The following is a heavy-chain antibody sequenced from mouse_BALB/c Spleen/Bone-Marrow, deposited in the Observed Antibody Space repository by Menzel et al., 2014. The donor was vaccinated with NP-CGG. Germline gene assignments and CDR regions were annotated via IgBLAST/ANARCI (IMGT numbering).Heavy chain of an antibody. J-gene: IGHJ1*01. Sequence: VQLQQSGPELEKPGASVKISCKASGYSFTGYNMNWVKQSIGKSLGWIGNIDPYYGGTSYNQKFKGKATLTVDKSSSTAYMQLKSLTSEDSAIYYCASYGYDYWYFDVWGSGTTVTVSS. V-gene: IGHV1-39*01. CDR3: ASYGYDYWYFDV. D-gene: IGHD2-2*01. CDR2: IDPYYGGT. CDR1: GYSFTGYN.